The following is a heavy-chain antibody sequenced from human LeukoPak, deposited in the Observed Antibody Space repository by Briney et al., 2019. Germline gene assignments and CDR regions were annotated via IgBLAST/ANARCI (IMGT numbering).Heavy chain of an antibody. Sequence: GGSLRLSCAASGFTFGSYAMNWVRQAPGKGLEWVSGVNWNGGSTGYADSVKGRFTISRDNAKNPLYLQMNSLRAEDTALYYCARDHPLIAATGSFDYWGQGTLVTVSS. CDR2: VNWNGGST. CDR3: ARDHPLIAATGSFDY. D-gene: IGHD6-13*01. J-gene: IGHJ4*02. V-gene: IGHV3-20*04. CDR1: GFTFGSYA.